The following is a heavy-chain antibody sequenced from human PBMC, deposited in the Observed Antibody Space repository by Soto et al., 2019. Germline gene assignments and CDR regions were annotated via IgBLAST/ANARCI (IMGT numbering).Heavy chain of an antibody. CDR2: IIPIFGTA. Sequence: SVKVSCKASGGTFSSYAISWVRQAPGQGLEWMGGIIPIFGTANYAQKFQGRVTITADESTSTAYMELSSLGSEDTAVYYCARDHSRPTSGFDIWGQGTMVTVSS. J-gene: IGHJ3*02. CDR3: ARDHSRPTSGFDI. CDR1: GGTFSSYA. D-gene: IGHD2-2*01. V-gene: IGHV1-69*13.